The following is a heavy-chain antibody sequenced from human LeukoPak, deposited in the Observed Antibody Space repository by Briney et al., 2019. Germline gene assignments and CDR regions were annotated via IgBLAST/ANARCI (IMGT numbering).Heavy chain of an antibody. CDR1: GGSISSGGYY. CDR3: ARDGSGSYNWFDP. Sequence: SETLSLTCTVSGGSISSGGYYWSWIRQHPGKGLEWIGHIYYSGSTYYNPSLKSRVTISVDTSKNQFSLKLSSVTAADTAVYYCARDGSGSYNWFDPWGQGTLVTVSS. D-gene: IGHD3-10*01. J-gene: IGHJ5*02. CDR2: IYYSGST. V-gene: IGHV4-31*03.